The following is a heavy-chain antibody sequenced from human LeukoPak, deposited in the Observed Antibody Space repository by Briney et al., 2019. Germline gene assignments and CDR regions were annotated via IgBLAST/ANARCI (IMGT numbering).Heavy chain of an antibody. CDR2: TTAYNGNT. CDR1: GYTFTSYG. Sequence: GASVTVSCKASGYTFTSYGISWVRQAPGQGLEWMGWTTAYNGNTNYAQKLQGGVTMTTDTSTSTAYMELRSLRSDDTAVYYCARDFTLETEYYYDSSGSTSGPDYWGQGTLGTVSS. V-gene: IGHV1-18*01. CDR3: ARDFTLETEYYYDSSGSTSGPDY. D-gene: IGHD3-22*01. J-gene: IGHJ4*02.